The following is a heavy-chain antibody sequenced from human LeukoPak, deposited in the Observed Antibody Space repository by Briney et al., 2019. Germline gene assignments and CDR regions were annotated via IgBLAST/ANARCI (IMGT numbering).Heavy chain of an antibody. V-gene: IGHV4-59*01. CDR2: IYYSGST. J-gene: IGHJ1*01. D-gene: IGHD6-13*01. CDR1: GGSISSYY. Sequence: SETLSLTCTVSGGSISSYYWSWIRQPPGKALEWMGYIYYSGSTNYNPSLKSRVTISVDTSKNQFSLKLSSVTAADTAVYYCASLRWYSRVIQHWGQGTLVTVSS. CDR3: ASLRWYSRVIQH.